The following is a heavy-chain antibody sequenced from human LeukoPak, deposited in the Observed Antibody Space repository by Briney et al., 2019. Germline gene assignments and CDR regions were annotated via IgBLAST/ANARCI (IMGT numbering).Heavy chain of an antibody. J-gene: IGHJ4*02. CDR3: ARDLGYCSGSTCYVGYFDY. D-gene: IGHD2-15*01. CDR1: GFTVSTSY. CDR2: IYSDGST. Sequence: GGSLRLSCAASGFTVSTSYTNWVRQDPGKGLEWVALIYSDGSTYYADSVKGRFTISRDNSKITLYLQMNSLRAEDTAVYYCARDLGYCSGSTCYVGYFDYWGQGTQVTAPS. V-gene: IGHV3-66*01.